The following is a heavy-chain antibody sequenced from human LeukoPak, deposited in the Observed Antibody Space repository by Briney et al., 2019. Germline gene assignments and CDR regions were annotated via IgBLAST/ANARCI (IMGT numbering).Heavy chain of an antibody. CDR3: ARSRKLDY. J-gene: IGHJ4*02. CDR1: GGSFSGYY. CDR2: INHSGST. Sequence: SETLSLTCAVYGGSFSGYYWSWIRQPPGEGLEWIGEINHSGSTNYDPSLKSRVTISVDTSKNQFSLKLSSVTAADTAVYYCARSRKLDYWGQGTLVTVSS. V-gene: IGHV4-34*01.